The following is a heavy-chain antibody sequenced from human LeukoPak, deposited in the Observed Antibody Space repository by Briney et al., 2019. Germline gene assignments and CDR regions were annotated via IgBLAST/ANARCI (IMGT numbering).Heavy chain of an antibody. V-gene: IGHV4-34*01. Sequence: SETLSLTCAVSGASFSDYYWSWVRQSPGKGLEWIGEINHSGVTHYNPSLKSRVTMSADTSKNQFSLNLTSLTAADSAVCYCAKLSPRSGWGQGTLVTVSS. CDR1: GASFSDYY. CDR3: AKLSPRSG. CDR2: INHSGVT. J-gene: IGHJ4*02. D-gene: IGHD2/OR15-2a*01.